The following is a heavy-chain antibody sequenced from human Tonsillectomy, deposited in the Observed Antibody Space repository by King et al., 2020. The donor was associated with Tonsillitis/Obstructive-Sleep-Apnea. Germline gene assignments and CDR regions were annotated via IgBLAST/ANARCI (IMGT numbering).Heavy chain of an antibody. J-gene: IGHJ6*03. CDR2: IWYDGSNK. V-gene: IGHV3-33*01. D-gene: IGHD2-2*01. CDR1: GFTFSSYG. Sequence: VQLVESGGGVVQPGRSLRLSCAASGFTFSSYGMHWVRQAPGKGLEWVAVIWYDGSNKYYADSVKGRFTISRDNSKNTLYLQMNSLRAEDTAVYYCARVDSDIVVLPTVYYYYYYMDVWGKGTTVTVSS. CDR3: ARVDSDIVVLPTVYYYYYYMDV.